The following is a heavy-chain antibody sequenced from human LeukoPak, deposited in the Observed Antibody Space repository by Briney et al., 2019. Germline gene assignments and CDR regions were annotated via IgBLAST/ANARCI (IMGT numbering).Heavy chain of an antibody. D-gene: IGHD3-16*01. J-gene: IGHJ4*02. V-gene: IGHV1-3*01. Sequence: EASVKVSCKASGYTFTSYVMHWVRQATGQRLEWMGWINAGNGNTKYSQKFQGRVTITRDTSASTAYMELSILRSEDTAVYYCAREGELYALDYWGQGTLVTVSS. CDR1: GYTFTSYV. CDR3: AREGELYALDY. CDR2: INAGNGNT.